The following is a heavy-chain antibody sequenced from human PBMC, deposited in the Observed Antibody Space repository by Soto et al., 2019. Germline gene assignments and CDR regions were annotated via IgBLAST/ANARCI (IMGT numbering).Heavy chain of an antibody. CDR1: GFTFSSYA. J-gene: IGHJ3*02. D-gene: IGHD3-3*01. V-gene: IGHV3-23*01. Sequence: PGGSLRISCAASGFTFSSYAMSWVSQAQGKQLKWVTANSGSGGSTYYADSVKGRFTISRDNSKNTLYLQMNSLRAEDTAVYYCAKFLTPELRCLEWLQFEYAFYIWGQGTMVTVSS. CDR3: AKFLTPELRCLEWLQFEYAFYI. CDR2: NSGSGGST.